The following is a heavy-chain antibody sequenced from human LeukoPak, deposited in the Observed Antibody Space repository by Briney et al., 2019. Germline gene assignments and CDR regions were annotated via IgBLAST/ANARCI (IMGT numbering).Heavy chain of an antibody. Sequence: GGSLRLSCAASGFIFSNYAMTWVRQAPGKGLEWVSSITDSGDGTYYADSVRGRFSISRDNSRNTLSLQLNTLGVEDTAVYYCARAVEMATIEDYWGQGTLVTVSS. D-gene: IGHD5-12*01. CDR1: GFIFSNYA. V-gene: IGHV3-23*01. CDR3: ARAVEMATIEDY. CDR2: ITDSGDGT. J-gene: IGHJ4*02.